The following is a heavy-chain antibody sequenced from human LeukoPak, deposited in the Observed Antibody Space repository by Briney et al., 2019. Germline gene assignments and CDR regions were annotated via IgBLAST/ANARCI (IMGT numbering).Heavy chain of an antibody. CDR1: DDSISSSTYY. Sequence: SETLSLTCIISDDSISSSTYYWGWIRQPPGKGLEWIGTLYYSGKTYYNPSLKSRVTISIDTSKNQFSLKLTSATAADTAVYYCARVLTYYYDSSGFDYVEYYFDSWGQGTLVTVSS. CDR2: LYYSGKT. D-gene: IGHD3-22*01. V-gene: IGHV4-39*07. J-gene: IGHJ4*02. CDR3: ARVLTYYYDSSGFDYVEYYFDS.